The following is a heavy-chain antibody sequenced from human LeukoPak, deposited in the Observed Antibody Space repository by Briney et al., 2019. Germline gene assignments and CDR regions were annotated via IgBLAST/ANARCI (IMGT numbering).Heavy chain of an antibody. CDR3: ARVGLRGSYQLSD. D-gene: IGHD1-26*01. J-gene: IGHJ4*02. CDR2: FDPEDGET. V-gene: IGHV1-24*01. CDR1: GYTLTELS. Sequence: ASVKVSCKVSGYTLTELSMHWVRQAPGKGLEWMGGFDPEDGETIYAQKFQGRVTMTEDTSTDTAYMELSRLRSDDTAVYYCARVGLRGSYQLSDWGQGTLVTVSS.